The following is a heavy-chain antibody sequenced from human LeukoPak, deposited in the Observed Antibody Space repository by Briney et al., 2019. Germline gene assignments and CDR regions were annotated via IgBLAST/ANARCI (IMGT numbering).Heavy chain of an antibody. CDR2: IYYSGST. V-gene: IGHV4-59*01. CDR1: GGSISSYY. D-gene: IGHD2-15*01. J-gene: IGHJ4*02. CDR3: ARVPPNLCSGGSCYFDY. Sequence: PSETLSLTCTVSGGSISSYYWSWIRQPPGKGLEWIGYIYYSGSTNYNPSLKSRVTISVDTSKNQFSLKLSSVTAADTAVYYCARVPPNLCSGGSCYFDYWGQGTLVTVSS.